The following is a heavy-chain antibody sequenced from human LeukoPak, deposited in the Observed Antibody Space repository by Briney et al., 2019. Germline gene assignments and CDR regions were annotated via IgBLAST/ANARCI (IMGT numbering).Heavy chain of an antibody. CDR1: GSTFSSYT. Sequence: GASVKVSCKASGSTFSSYTISWVRQAPGQGLEWMGWMNPNSGNTGYAQKFQGRVTMTRNTSISTAYMELSSLRSEDTAVYYCARGYFDWFQYYYGMDVWGQGTTVTVSS. CDR3: ARGYFDWFQYYYGMDV. V-gene: IGHV1-8*02. D-gene: IGHD3-9*01. J-gene: IGHJ6*02. CDR2: MNPNSGNT.